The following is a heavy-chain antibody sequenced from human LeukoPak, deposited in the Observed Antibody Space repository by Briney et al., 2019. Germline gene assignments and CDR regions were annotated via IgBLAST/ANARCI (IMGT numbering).Heavy chain of an antibody. V-gene: IGHV3-30*18. J-gene: IGHJ6*02. CDR1: GFTFSSYG. CDR3: AKCRELYVLGGMDV. Sequence: GRSLRLSCAASGFTFSSYGMHWVRQAPGKGLEWVAVISYDGSNKYYADSVKGRFTISRDNSKNTLYLQMNSLRAEDTAVYYCAKCRELYVLGGMDVWGQGTTVTVSS. CDR2: ISYDGSNK. D-gene: IGHD3-10*01.